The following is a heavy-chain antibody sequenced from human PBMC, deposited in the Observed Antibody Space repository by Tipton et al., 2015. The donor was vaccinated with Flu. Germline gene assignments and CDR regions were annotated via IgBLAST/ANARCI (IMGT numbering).Heavy chain of an antibody. J-gene: IGHJ4*02. CDR2: ISPNGDST. Sequence: SLRLSCVASGFTFSSYVMYWVRQAPGKGLEYVSAISPNGDSTYYANSVKGRFTVSRDNSKNTLYLQMGSLRPEDMAVYYCAGRANSGYYYYESWGQGTLVTVSS. CDR3: AGRANSGYYYYES. V-gene: IGHV3-64*01. CDR1: GFTFSSYV. D-gene: IGHD3-22*01.